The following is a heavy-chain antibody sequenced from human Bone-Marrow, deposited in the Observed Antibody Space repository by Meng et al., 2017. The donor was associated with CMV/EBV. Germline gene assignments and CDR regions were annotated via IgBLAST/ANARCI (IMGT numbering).Heavy chain of an antibody. Sequence: GESLKISCAVSGFTFSNYWMSWVRQAPGKGLEWVANIKQDGSEKYYVDSVKGRFTISRDNAKNSLYLQMNNLRAEDTAVYYCARRMAAAGTGYWGQGTLVTVSS. J-gene: IGHJ4*02. CDR3: ARRMAAAGTGY. V-gene: IGHV3-7*01. D-gene: IGHD6-13*01. CDR2: IKQDGSEK. CDR1: GFTFSNYW.